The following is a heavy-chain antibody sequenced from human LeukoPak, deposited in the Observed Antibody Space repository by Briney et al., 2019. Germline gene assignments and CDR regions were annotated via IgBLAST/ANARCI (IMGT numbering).Heavy chain of an antibody. CDR3: AKDRIAAAAQNISDY. D-gene: IGHD6-13*01. V-gene: IGHV3-23*01. Sequence: GGSLRLSCAASGFTFSSYAMSWVRQAPGKGLEWVSAINNSGGTTYCADSVKGRFIISRDNSKNTLYLQMNSLRAEDTAVYYCAKDRIAAAAQNISDYWGQGTLVTVSS. CDR2: INNSGGTT. CDR1: GFTFSSYA. J-gene: IGHJ4*02.